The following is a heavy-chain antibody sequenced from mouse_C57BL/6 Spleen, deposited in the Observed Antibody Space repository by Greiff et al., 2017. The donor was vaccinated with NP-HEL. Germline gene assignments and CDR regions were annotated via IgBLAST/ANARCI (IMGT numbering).Heavy chain of an antibody. J-gene: IGHJ4*01. CDR1: GYTFTSYW. V-gene: IGHV1-50*01. CDR3: ARSGIYYGNYDYAMDY. Sequence: QVQLQQPGAELVKPGASVKLSCKASGYTFTSYWMQWVKQRPGQGLEWIGEIDPSDSYTNYNQKFKGKATLTVDTSSSTAYMQLSSLTSEDSAVYYCARSGIYYGNYDYAMDYWGQGTSVTVSS. CDR2: IDPSDSYT. D-gene: IGHD2-1*01.